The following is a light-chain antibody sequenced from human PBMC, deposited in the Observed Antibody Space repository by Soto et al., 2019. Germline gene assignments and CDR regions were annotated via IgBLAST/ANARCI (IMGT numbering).Light chain of an antibody. CDR2: GAS. V-gene: IGKV3-20*01. J-gene: IGKJ1*01. CDR1: QSVSSSY. Sequence: ESVLTQSPGTLSLSPGERATRSCRASQSVSSSYLAWYQQKPGQAPRLLIYGASSRATGIPARFSGSGSGTEFTLTISSLQSEDFAVYYCQQYGRSPPATFGQGTKVDIK. CDR3: QQYGRSPPAT.